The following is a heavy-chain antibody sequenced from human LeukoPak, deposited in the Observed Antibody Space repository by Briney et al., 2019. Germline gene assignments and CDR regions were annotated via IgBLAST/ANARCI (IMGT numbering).Heavy chain of an antibody. Sequence: KSLRLSCVASGFSFSTHGMHWVRQAPGKGLEWVAVIWHDGRSIYNEDSVKGRFTISRDTSENTVYLQMNSLRAEDTAVYYCAKGFSTLWVNYFDDWGQGTPVTVSS. J-gene: IGHJ4*02. D-gene: IGHD2-21*01. CDR2: IWHDGRSI. CDR3: AKGFSTLWVNYFDD. V-gene: IGHV3-33*06. CDR1: GFSFSTHG.